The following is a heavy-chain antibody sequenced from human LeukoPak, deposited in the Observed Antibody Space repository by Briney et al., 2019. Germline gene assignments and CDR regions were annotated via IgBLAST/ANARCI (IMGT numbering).Heavy chain of an antibody. J-gene: IGHJ4*02. CDR1: GGSFSGYY. D-gene: IGHD5-12*01. Sequence: SETLSLTCAVYGGSFSGYYWSWIRQPPGKGLEWIGEINHSGSTNYNPSLKSRVTISVDTSKNQFSLKLSSVTAADTAMYYCARHLYSGYDRVFDYWGQGTLVTVSS. CDR2: INHSGST. V-gene: IGHV4-34*01. CDR3: ARHLYSGYDRVFDY.